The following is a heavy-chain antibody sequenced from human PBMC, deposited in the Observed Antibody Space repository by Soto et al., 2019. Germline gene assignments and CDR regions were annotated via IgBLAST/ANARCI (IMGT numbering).Heavy chain of an antibody. V-gene: IGHV3-64*01. CDR2: ISSNGGTT. D-gene: IGHD1-26*01. CDR1: GFTFSSYS. Sequence: EVQLVESGGGLVQPGGSLRLSCAASGFTFSSYSMHWVRQAPGKGLEYVSAISSNGGTTSYANSVQGRFTISRDNSKNMLYLQMGSLRAEDMAVYYCGGYSGDGIWSWGQGTLVTVSS. J-gene: IGHJ5*02. CDR3: GGYSGDGIWS.